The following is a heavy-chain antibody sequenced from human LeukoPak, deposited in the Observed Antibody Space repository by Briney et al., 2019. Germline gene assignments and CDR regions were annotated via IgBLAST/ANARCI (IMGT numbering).Heavy chain of an antibody. CDR3: ARDLGIDDILTGYDAFDI. Sequence: ASVKVSCTASGYTFTGYYMHWVRQAPGQGLEWMGWINPNSGGTNYAQKFQGRVTMTRDTSISTAYMELSRLRSDDTAVYYCARDLGIDDILTGYDAFDIWGQGTMVTVSS. D-gene: IGHD3-9*01. J-gene: IGHJ3*02. V-gene: IGHV1-2*02. CDR1: GYTFTGYY. CDR2: INPNSGGT.